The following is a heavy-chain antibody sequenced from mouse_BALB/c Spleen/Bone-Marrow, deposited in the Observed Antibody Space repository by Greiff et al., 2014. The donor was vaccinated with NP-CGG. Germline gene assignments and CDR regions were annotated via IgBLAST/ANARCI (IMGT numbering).Heavy chain of an antibody. V-gene: IGHV1-9*01. J-gene: IGHJ2*01. CDR3: ARDHFDH. Sequence: QVQLQQSGAELMKPGASVKISCKATGYTFSSYWIEWIKQRPGRGLEWIGEILPGSVTTNYNGRFKGKATFTADTSSNTAYMQLSSLTSEDSAVYYCARDHFDHWGPGTTLTVSS. CDR1: GYTFSSYW. CDR2: ILPGSVTT.